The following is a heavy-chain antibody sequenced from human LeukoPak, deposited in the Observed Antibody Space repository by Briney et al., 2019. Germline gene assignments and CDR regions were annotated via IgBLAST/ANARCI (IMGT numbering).Heavy chain of an antibody. J-gene: IGHJ5*02. CDR3: ARVRTYSSSSLKWFDP. D-gene: IGHD6-6*01. CDR2: INPNSGGT. V-gene: IGHV1-2*02. CDR1: GYTFTGYY. Sequence: ALVKVSCKASGYTFTGYYMHWVRQAPGQGLEWMGWINPNSGGTNYAQKFQGRVTMTRDTSISTAYMELSRLRSDDTAVYYCARVRTYSSSSLKWFDPWGQGTLVTVSS.